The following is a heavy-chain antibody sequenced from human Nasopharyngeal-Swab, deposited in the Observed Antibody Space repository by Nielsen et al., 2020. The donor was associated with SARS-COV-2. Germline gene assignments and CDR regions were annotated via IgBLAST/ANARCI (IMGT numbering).Heavy chain of an antibody. CDR3: ASNPIYCSSTSCYHDAFDI. D-gene: IGHD2-2*01. V-gene: IGHV1-18*01. CDR2: ISAYNGNT. CDR1: GYTFTSYG. Sequence: ASVKVSCKASGYTFTSYGISWVRPAPGQGLEWMGWISAYNGNTNYAQKLQGRVTMTTDTSTSTAYMELRSLRSDDTAVYYCASNPIYCSSTSCYHDAFDIWGQGTMVTVSS. J-gene: IGHJ3*02.